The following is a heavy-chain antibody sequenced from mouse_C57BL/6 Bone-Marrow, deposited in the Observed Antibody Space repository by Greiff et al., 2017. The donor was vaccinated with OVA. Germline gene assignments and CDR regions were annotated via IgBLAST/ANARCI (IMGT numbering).Heavy chain of an antibody. CDR1: GYTFTSYG. V-gene: IGHV1-81*01. CDR3: AHYYGSYYFDY. Sequence: VQRVESGAELARPGASVKLSCKASGYTFTSYGISWVKQRTGQGLEWIGEIYPRSGNTYYNEKFKGKATLTADKSSSTAYMELRSLTSEDSAVYFCAHYYGSYYFDYWGQGTTLTVSS. D-gene: IGHD1-2*01. J-gene: IGHJ2*01. CDR2: IYPRSGNT.